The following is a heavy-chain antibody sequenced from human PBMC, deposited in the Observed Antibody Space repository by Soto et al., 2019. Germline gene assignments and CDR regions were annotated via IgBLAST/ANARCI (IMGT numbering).Heavy chain of an antibody. V-gene: IGHV1-69*01. CDR1: GGTFSSYA. CDR2: IIPIFGTA. Sequence: QVQLMQPGAEVKKPGSSVKVSCKASGGTFSSYAISWVRQAPGQGLEWMGGIIPIFGTANYAQKFQGRVTITADESTSTAYMELSSLRSEDTAVYYCASGKERYRPNYYYYYGMDVWGQGTTVTVSS. J-gene: IGHJ6*02. CDR3: ASGKERYRPNYYYYYGMDV. D-gene: IGHD1-26*01.